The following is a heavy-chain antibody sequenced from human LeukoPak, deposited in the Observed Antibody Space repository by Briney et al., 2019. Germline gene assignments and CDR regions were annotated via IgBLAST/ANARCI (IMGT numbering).Heavy chain of an antibody. CDR2: IYHGGSP. V-gene: IGHV4-30-2*01. J-gene: IGHJ6*02. Sequence: SQTLSLTCTVSDGSISSGAYSWNWIRQPPGRGLEWVGYIYHGGSPYYNPSLKSRVTISVDRSKNQFSLKLSSVTAADTAVYYCARGGLLWFGQAYYYGMDVWGQGTTVTVSS. D-gene: IGHD3-10*01. CDR3: ARGGLLWFGQAYYYGMDV. CDR1: DGSISSGAYS.